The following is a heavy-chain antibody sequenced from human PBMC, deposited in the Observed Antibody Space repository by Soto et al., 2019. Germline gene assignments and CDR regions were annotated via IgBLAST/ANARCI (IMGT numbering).Heavy chain of an antibody. J-gene: IGHJ6*02. CDR2: ISGSGNST. V-gene: IGHV3-23*01. D-gene: IGHD2-2*02. CDR3: AKDLFPARDSLYGLDV. Sequence: GESLKISCAASGFTFNTYAMSWVRQAPGKGLEWVSSISGSGNSTYYADSVKGRFTVSRDNSKNTLCLQMISLRVEDTALYYCAKDLFPARDSLYGLDVWGQGTTVTVSS. CDR1: GFTFNTYA.